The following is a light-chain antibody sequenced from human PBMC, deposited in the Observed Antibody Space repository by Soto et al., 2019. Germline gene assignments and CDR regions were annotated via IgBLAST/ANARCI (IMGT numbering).Light chain of an antibody. V-gene: IGKV1-27*01. CDR2: ATS. Sequence: DIQXXXXXXSLSASVGDRVTITCRASQDISNSLAWYQQKPGKVPKVLIYATSILQSGVPARFSGSGSGTDFTLTISSLQPEDVATYYCQNYNSAPLTFGGGTKVEI. J-gene: IGKJ4*01. CDR1: QDISNS. CDR3: QNYNSAPLT.